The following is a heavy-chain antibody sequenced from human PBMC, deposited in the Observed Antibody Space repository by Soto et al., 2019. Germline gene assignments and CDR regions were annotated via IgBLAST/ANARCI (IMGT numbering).Heavy chain of an antibody. D-gene: IGHD4-17*01. CDR2: IYPGDSDT. CDR3: ARDLYGAKGYYYGMDV. J-gene: IGHJ6*02. Sequence: GESLKISCKGSGYSFTSYWIGWVRQVPGKGLEWMGIIYPGDSDTRYSPSFQGQVTISADKSISTAYLQWSSLKASDTAMYYCARDLYGAKGYYYGMDVWGQGTTVTVSS. CDR1: GYSFTSYW. V-gene: IGHV5-51*01.